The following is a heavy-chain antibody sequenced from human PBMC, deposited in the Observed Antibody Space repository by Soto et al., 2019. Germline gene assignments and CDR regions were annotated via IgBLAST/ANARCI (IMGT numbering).Heavy chain of an antibody. D-gene: IGHD5-12*01. J-gene: IGHJ5*02. Sequence: SETLSLTCAVSSGSISSSNWWSWVRQPPGKGLEWIGEIYHSGSTNYNPSLKSRVTISVDKSKNQFSLKLGSVTAADTAVYYCARTDYRGYSGYDSWGQGTLVTVSS. CDR2: IYHSGST. CDR1: SGSISSSNW. CDR3: ARTDYRGYSGYDS. V-gene: IGHV4-4*02.